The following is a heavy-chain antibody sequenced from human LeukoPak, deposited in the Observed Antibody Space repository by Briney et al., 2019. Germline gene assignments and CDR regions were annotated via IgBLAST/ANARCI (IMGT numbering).Heavy chain of an antibody. D-gene: IGHD3-10*01. Sequence: PSETLSLTCTVSGGSISNKYWSWIRQPPGKGLEWIEYIYYSGSTNYNPSLKSRVTISVDTSKNQFSLKLNSVTAADTAVYYCAKSNGYGLVDIWGQGTMVTVSS. CDR3: AKSNGYGLVDI. V-gene: IGHV4-59*12. CDR2: IYYSGST. CDR1: GGSISNKY. J-gene: IGHJ3*02.